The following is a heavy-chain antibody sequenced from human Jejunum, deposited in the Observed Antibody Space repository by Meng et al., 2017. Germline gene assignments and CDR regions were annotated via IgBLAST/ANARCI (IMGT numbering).Heavy chain of an antibody. V-gene: IGHV3-33*01. Sequence: GVFQPVKSPRLSSASVGFNFTYYGMHLVRHAPGKGLEWVGVIWHDRSKVFYADSVRGRFTISRDSSHNTVDLQMNSVRVDDTAVYFCLRGRDYWGQGTLVTVSS. J-gene: IGHJ4*02. CDR3: LRGRDY. CDR2: IWHDRSKV. CDR1: GFNFTYYG. D-gene: IGHD3-10*01.